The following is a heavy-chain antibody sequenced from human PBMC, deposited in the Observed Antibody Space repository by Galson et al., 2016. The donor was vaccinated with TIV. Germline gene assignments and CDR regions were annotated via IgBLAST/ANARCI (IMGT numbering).Heavy chain of an antibody. Sequence: TLSLTCTVSGGSISNPGFYWSWIRQLPGKGLEWIGYIYYTGLTSFNPSLQSRLSMSVDTSENQFSLNLNSVTAADTAVYYCARGSVSGYSYGTGTYYHYFAMAVWGQGTTVTVSS. V-gene: IGHV4-31*03. CDR1: GGSISNPGFY. J-gene: IGHJ6*02. CDR2: IYYTGLT. D-gene: IGHD5-18*01. CDR3: ARGSVSGYSYGTGTYYHYFAMAV.